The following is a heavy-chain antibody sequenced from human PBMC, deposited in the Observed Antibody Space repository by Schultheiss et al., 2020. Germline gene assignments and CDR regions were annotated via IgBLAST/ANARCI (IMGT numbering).Heavy chain of an antibody. D-gene: IGHD1-26*01. CDR2: IYYSGST. V-gene: IGHV4-31*03. CDR3: ARDIVGATDY. J-gene: IGHJ4*02. CDR1: GGSISSGGYY. Sequence: SETLSLTCTVSGGSISSGGYYWTWIRQHPGKGLEWIGYIYYSGSTYYNPSLKSRVTISLDTSKNLFSLKLSSVTAADTAVYYCARDIVGATDYWGQGTLVTGSS.